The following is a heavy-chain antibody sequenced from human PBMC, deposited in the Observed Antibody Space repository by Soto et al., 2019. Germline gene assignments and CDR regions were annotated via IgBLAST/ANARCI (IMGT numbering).Heavy chain of an antibody. CDR1: GFSLTTSGVG. Sequence: QITLNESGPTQVKPRQTLTLTCTFSGFSLTTSGVGVGWISQSPGKAPEWLALIYWDDDKRYSPSLKSRLTINKDTSKNQVVLTMADLDHADKATYYCAHRVLRTVFGLVTTTAIYFDFWGEGTPVAVSS. D-gene: IGHD3-3*01. V-gene: IGHV2-5*02. J-gene: IGHJ4*02. CDR2: IYWDDDK. CDR3: AHRVLRTVFGLVTTTAIYFDF.